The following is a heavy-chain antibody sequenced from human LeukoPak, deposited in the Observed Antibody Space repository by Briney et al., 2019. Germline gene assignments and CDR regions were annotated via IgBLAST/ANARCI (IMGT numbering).Heavy chain of an antibody. Sequence: GGSLRLSCAASGFTSSSYSMNWVRQAPGKGLEWVSYISSSSSTIYYADSVKGRFTISRDNAKNSLYLQMNSLRDEDTAAYYCARDGLTYYYYGTDVWGQGTTVTVSS. V-gene: IGHV3-48*02. D-gene: IGHD7-27*01. CDR3: ARDGLTYYYYGTDV. J-gene: IGHJ6*02. CDR2: ISSSSSTI. CDR1: GFTSSSYS.